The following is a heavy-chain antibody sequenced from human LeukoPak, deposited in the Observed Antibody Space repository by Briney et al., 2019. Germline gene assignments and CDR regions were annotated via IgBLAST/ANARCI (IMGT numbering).Heavy chain of an antibody. Sequence: GSLRLSCAASGFTVSSNYMSWVRQAPGKGLEWVSVIYSGGSTYYADSVKGRFTISRDNSKNTLYLQMNSLRAEGTAVYYCARARIQGSYDILTGYLWGYYFDYWGQGTLVTVSS. CDR2: IYSGGST. J-gene: IGHJ4*02. CDR1: GFTVSSNY. CDR3: ARARIQGSYDILTGYLWGYYFDY. D-gene: IGHD3-9*01. V-gene: IGHV3-53*01.